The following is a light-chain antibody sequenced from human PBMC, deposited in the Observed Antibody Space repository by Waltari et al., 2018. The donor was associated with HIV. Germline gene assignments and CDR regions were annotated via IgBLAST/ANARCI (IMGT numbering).Light chain of an antibody. V-gene: IGLV1-44*01. CDR1: SSTIGSST. Sequence: QSVLTPPPSASGPPGQRVTISCSGGSSTIGSSTVNWYQQLPGTAPKLLIYSNNQRPSGVPDRFSGSKSGTSASLAISGLQSEDEADYYCAAWHDSLNGSWVFGGGTKLTVL. CDR2: SNN. J-gene: IGLJ3*02. CDR3: AAWHDSLNGSWV.